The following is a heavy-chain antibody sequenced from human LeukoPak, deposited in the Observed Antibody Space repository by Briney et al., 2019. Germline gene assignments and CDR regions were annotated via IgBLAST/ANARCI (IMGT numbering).Heavy chain of an antibody. J-gene: IGHJ3*01. CDR3: ARGFPPGSGSRGSHVFDV. Sequence: PSETLSLTCAVSEMSFSAYYWNWIRQSPGKGLEWIGEINYGGSTKYTPSLEGRGTILIDTSKNQFSLKLTSVTAAHTAVYYCARGFPPGSGSRGSHVFDVWGQGTMVTVSS. V-gene: IGHV4-34*01. D-gene: IGHD6-19*01. CDR1: EMSFSAYY. CDR2: INYGGST.